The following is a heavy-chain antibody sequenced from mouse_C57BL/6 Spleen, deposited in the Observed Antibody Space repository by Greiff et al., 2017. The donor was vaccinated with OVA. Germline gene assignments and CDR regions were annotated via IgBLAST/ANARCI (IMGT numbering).Heavy chain of an antibody. CDR2: INPNNGGT. CDR1: GYTFTDYY. Sequence: EVQLQQSGPELVKPGASVKISCKASGYTFTDYYMNWVKQSPGKSLEWIGDINPNNGGTSYNQKFKGKATLTVDKSSSTAYMELRSLTSEDSAVYYCASGGLLPSPYWGQGTLVTVSA. J-gene: IGHJ3*01. V-gene: IGHV1-26*01. D-gene: IGHD2-3*01. CDR3: ASGGLLPSPY.